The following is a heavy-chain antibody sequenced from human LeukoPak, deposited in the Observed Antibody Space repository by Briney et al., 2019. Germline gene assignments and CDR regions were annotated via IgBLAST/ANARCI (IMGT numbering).Heavy chain of an antibody. J-gene: IGHJ4*02. CDR3: AKDGREGELSPTTSPFDF. D-gene: IGHD3-16*02. Sequence: PGMSLRLSCAASGFTFRNYGIHWVRQAPGKGLEWVTIISYDGSNKYYADSVKGRFTISRDNSKNTLYLEMNSLIPEDTAVYYCAKDGREGELSPTTSPFDFWGQGTLVTVSS. CDR1: GFTFRNYG. CDR2: ISYDGSNK. V-gene: IGHV3-30*18.